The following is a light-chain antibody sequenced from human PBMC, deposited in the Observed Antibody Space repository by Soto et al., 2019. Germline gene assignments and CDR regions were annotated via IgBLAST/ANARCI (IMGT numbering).Light chain of an antibody. CDR2: AAS. J-gene: IGKJ3*01. V-gene: IGKV1-39*01. CDR1: QTISDY. Sequence: DIQMTQSPSSLSASVGDRVTITCRTSQTISDYLNWYQHKPGKAPKLLISAASSLQSGVPSRFSGSGSGTDFTLTISSLQPEDFATYYCQQSYSTLPFGTGNKVDIK. CDR3: QQSYSTLP.